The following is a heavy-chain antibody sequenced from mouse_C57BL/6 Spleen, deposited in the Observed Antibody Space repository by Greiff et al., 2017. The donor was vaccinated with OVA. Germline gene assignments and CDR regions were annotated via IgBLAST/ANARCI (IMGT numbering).Heavy chain of an antibody. D-gene: IGHD1-1*01. CDR3: ARGYDYGSPY. CDR2: INPNNGGT. J-gene: IGHJ3*01. Sequence: EVQLQQSGPELVKPGASVKMSCKASGYTFTDYNMHWVKQSHGKSLEWIGYINPNNGGTSYNQKFKGKATLTVNKSTSTAYMELRSLTSEYSAVYYCARGYDYGSPYWGQGTLVTVSA. V-gene: IGHV1-22*01. CDR1: GYTFTDYN.